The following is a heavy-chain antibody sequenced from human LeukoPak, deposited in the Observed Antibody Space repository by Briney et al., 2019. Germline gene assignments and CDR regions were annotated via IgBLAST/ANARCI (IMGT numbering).Heavy chain of an antibody. J-gene: IGHJ4*02. D-gene: IGHD1-26*01. V-gene: IGHV4-39*01. CDR2: IYYSGST. CDR3: ASLRERSYYARGFDY. Sequence: SETLSLTCTVSSGSISSSSYYWGWIRQPPGTGLEWIGSIYYSGSTYYIPSLKSRVTISVDTSKNQFSLKLSSVTAADTAVYYCASLRERSYYARGFDYWGQGTLVTVSS. CDR1: SGSISSSSYY.